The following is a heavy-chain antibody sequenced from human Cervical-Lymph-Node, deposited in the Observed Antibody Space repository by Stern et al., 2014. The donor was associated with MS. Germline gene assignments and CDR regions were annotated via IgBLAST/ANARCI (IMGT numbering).Heavy chain of an antibody. V-gene: IGHV3-30-3*01. CDR3: ARSAHSDY. CDR2: TSDDGDKN. CDR1: GFTFSNYA. J-gene: IGHJ4*02. Sequence: QVQLVQSGGGVVKPGRSLTLSCVASGFTFSNYAIHWVRQAPGQGLEWVAVTSDDGDKNYYADSVRCRFTVSRNNSKNTLYLQISSLRPDDTATYYCARSAHSDYWGQGSLVIVSS. D-gene: IGHD3-3*02.